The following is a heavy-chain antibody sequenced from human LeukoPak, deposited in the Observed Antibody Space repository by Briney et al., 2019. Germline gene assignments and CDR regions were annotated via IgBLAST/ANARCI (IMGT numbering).Heavy chain of an antibody. CDR3: ARAKSSGYYPSGVDY. J-gene: IGHJ4*02. V-gene: IGHV4-39*07. Sequence: SETLSLICTVSGDSISSSRSYWGWIRQPPGTGLEWIGSIYYSGSTYYNTSLKSRVTISVDTSKNQFSLKLSSVTAADTAVYYCARAKSSGYYPSGVDYWGQGTLVTVSS. CDR1: GDSISSSRSY. D-gene: IGHD3-22*01. CDR2: IYYSGST.